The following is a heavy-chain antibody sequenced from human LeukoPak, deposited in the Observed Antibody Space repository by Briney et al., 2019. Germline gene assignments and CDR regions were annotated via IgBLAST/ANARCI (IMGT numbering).Heavy chain of an antibody. D-gene: IGHD2-15*01. V-gene: IGHV3-7*01. CDR1: GFSFSAYW. Sequence: PGGSLRLSCAAAGFSFSAYWMTWVRQAPGTGLEWVANINPAGRETYYVDSVKGRFSMSRDNAKNLVFLQMNSLGAEDTAVYHCARFGYVAAVDVWGQGTPVTVSS. CDR3: ARFGYVAAVDV. CDR2: INPAGRET. J-gene: IGHJ4*02.